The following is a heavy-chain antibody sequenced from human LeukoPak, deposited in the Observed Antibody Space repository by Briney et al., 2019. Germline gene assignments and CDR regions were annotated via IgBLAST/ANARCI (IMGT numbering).Heavy chain of an antibody. D-gene: IGHD5-18*01. CDR2: ISSSSSYI. V-gene: IGHV3-21*04. CDR3: AKVAHTAMVSNWFDP. CDR1: GFTFSSYS. J-gene: IGHJ5*02. Sequence: GGSLRLSCAASGFTFSSYSMNWVRQAPGKGLEWVSSISSSSSYIYYADSVKGRFTISRDNSKNTLYLQMNSLRAEDTAVYYCAKVAHTAMVSNWFDPWGQGTLVTVSS.